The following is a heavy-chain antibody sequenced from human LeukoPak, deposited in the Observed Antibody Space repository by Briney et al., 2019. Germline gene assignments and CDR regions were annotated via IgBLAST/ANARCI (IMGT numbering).Heavy chain of an antibody. CDR1: GGSFSGYY. CDR3: ARRADRRGYYGSGSLPRRGPFDY. J-gene: IGHJ4*02. D-gene: IGHD3-10*01. V-gene: IGHV4-34*01. CDR2: INHSGST. Sequence: SETLSLTCAVYGGSFSGYYWSWIRQPPGKGLEWIGEINHSGSTNYNPSLKSRATISVDTSKNQFSLKLSSVTAADTAVYYCARRADRRGYYGSGSLPRRGPFDYWGQGTLVTVSS.